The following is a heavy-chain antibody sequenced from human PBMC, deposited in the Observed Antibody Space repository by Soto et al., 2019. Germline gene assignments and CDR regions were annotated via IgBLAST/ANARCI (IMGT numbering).Heavy chain of an antibody. Sequence: DVQLVESGGGLVKPGGSLRLSCVVSGFDFSDFSINWVRQAPGKGLEWVSSISPRSDYIYYADSLKGRFTVSRDNAKKSLFLQMNSLRADDTAVYYCAREKRHNLLGGRFGRDVWGQGTTVSVSS. CDR2: ISPRSDYI. D-gene: IGHD3-10*01. CDR3: AREKRHNLLGGRFGRDV. CDR1: GFDFSDFS. J-gene: IGHJ6*02. V-gene: IGHV3-21*01.